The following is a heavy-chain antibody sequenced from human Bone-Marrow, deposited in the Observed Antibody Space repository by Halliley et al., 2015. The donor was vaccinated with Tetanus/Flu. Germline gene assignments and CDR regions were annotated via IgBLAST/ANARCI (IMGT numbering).Heavy chain of an antibody. CDR3: ARDQGIEGAVTYFDY. CDR2: ISGSGNTI. V-gene: IGHV3-48*02. J-gene: IGHJ4*02. Sequence: SYISGSGNTIYYADSVKGRFTLSRDNAKSSLYLQINSLRDEDTAVYYCARDQGIEGAVTYFDYWGQGTLVTVSS. D-gene: IGHD1-26*01.